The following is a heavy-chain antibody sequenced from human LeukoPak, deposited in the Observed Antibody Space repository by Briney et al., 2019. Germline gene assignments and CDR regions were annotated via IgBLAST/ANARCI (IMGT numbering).Heavy chain of an antibody. J-gene: IGHJ4*02. CDR3: ARDSGYCSGGSCSTFDY. V-gene: IGHV4-61*02. CDR2: IYTSGST. D-gene: IGHD2-15*01. CDR1: GGSISSGSYY. Sequence: PSETLSLTCTVSGGSISSGSYYWSWIRQPAGKGLEWIGRIYTSGSTNYNPSLKSRVTMSVDTSKNQISLKLSSVTAADTAVYYCARDSGYCSGGSCSTFDYWGQGTLVTVSS.